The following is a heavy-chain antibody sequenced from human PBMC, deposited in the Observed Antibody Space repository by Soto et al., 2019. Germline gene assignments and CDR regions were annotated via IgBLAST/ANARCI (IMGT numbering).Heavy chain of an antibody. CDR1: GDSVSSGSYY. CDR2: IYHIGST. Sequence: PSETLSLTCTVSGDSVSSGSYYWSWIRQPPGKGLEWIGEIYHIGSTNYNPSLKSRVTMSVDTSKNQFSLTLKSVTAADTATYYCARGGISHWAYFYYMDVWDRGTTVTV. CDR3: ARGGISHWAYFYYMDV. D-gene: IGHD2-21*01. J-gene: IGHJ6*03. V-gene: IGHV4-61*01.